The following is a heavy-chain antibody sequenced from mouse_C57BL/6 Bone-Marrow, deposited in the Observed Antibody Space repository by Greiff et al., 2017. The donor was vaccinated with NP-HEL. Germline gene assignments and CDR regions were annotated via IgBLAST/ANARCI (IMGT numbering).Heavy chain of an antibody. J-gene: IGHJ3*01. CDR3: AIFYYDYDWFAY. V-gene: IGHV1-18*01. CDR1: GYTFTDYN. CDR2: INPNNGGT. Sequence: VQLQQSGPELVKPGASVKIPCKASGYTFTDYNMDWVKQSHGKSLEWIGDINPNNGGTIYNQKLKGKATLTADKSSSTAYMELRSLTSEDTTIYYCAIFYYDYDWFAYWGQGTLVTVSA. D-gene: IGHD2-4*01.